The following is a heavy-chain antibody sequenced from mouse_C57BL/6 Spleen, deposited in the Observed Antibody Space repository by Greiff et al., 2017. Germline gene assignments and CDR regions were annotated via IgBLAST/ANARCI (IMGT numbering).Heavy chain of an antibody. CDR1: GYTFTGYW. CDR2: ILPGSGST. Sequence: QVQLQQSGAELMKPGASVKLSCKATGYTFTGYWIEWVKQRPGHGLEWIGEILPGSGSTNYNEKFKGKATFTADTCSNTAYMQRLSLTTEDSAIYYCARRGGGYYFDDGGQGTTLTVSS. V-gene: IGHV1-9*01. CDR3: ARRGGGYYFDD. J-gene: IGHJ2*01. D-gene: IGHD1-1*02.